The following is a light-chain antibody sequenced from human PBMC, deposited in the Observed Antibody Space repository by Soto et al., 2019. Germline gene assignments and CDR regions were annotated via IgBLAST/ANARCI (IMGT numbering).Light chain of an antibody. V-gene: IGKV3-15*01. J-gene: IGKJ2*01. CDR1: QSVSSN. Sequence: EIVMTQSPATLSVSPGERATLSCRASQSVSSNLAWYQQKPGQAPRFLIFHASTRATGIPARFSGSGSGTEFTLTISSLQSEDFAVYYCQQYNNWPYTFGQGTKLEIK. CDR2: HAS. CDR3: QQYNNWPYT.